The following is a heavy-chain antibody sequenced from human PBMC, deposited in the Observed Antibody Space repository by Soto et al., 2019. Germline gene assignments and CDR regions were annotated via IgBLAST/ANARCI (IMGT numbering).Heavy chain of an antibody. V-gene: IGHV4-59*12. D-gene: IGHD6-13*01. J-gene: IGHJ4*02. CDR2: IYYSGST. CDR3: ARGRSSSWYHY. CDR1: GGSISSYY. Sequence: SETLSLTCTVSGGSISSYYWSWIRQPPGKGLEWIGYIYYSGSTNYNPSLKSRVTISVDTSKNQFSLKLSSVTAADTAVYYCARGRSSSWYHYWGQGTLVTVSS.